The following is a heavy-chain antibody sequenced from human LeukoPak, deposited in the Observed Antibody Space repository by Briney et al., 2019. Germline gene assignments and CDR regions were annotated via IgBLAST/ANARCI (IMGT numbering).Heavy chain of an antibody. V-gene: IGHV4-59*11. CDR1: GGSICSHY. J-gene: IGHJ4*02. CDR2: IYYSGST. D-gene: IGHD1-26*01. Sequence: PSETLSLTCTVSGGSICSHYWSWLRHPPGEGLEWIGYIYYSGSTNYNPSLKSRVTISVDTSKNQFSLKLSSVTAADTAVYYCAREGVGATGSFDYWGQGTLVTVSS. CDR3: AREGVGATGSFDY.